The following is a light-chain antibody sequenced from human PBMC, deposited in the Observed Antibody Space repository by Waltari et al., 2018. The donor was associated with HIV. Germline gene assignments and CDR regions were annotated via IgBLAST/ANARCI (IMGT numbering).Light chain of an antibody. V-gene: IGKV3-15*01. CDR1: QGISTD. CDR3: QQYINWPPYT. J-gene: IGKJ2*01. Sequence: EIVMPQSPAPLSVSPGERVTLSCRASQGISTDLAWYQQKPGQAPRLLIYDASTRATDIPARFSGSGSGTEFTLTISSLQSEDFAIYYCQQYINWPPYTFGQGTKLEIK. CDR2: DAS.